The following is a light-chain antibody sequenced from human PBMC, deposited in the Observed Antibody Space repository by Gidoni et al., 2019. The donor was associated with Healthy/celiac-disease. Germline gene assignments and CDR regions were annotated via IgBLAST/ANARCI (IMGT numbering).Light chain of an antibody. CDR1: QGISSW. V-gene: IGKV1D-12*01. CDR3: RQANSFPRT. J-gene: IGKJ3*01. CDR2: AAA. Sequence: DIQMTQSPSSVSASVGDRVTITCRASQGISSWLAWSQQKPGKAPKLLIYAAASLQSGVTSRFSGGGSGTDFTLTISSLQPEDFATYYCRQANSFPRTFGPGTRVDIK.